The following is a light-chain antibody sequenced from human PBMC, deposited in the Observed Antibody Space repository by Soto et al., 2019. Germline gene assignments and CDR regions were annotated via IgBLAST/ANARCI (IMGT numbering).Light chain of an antibody. Sequence: DIQMTQSPSTLSASIGDTVTLTCRASQSLTDRLAWYQQKPGRPPKLLIYDVSLLESGVPSRFSGSESGADFTLTISSLRPDDFATFYCQQYKVYPYTFGQGTRL. J-gene: IGKJ2*01. CDR1: QSLTDR. CDR2: DVS. CDR3: QQYKVYPYT. V-gene: IGKV1-5*01.